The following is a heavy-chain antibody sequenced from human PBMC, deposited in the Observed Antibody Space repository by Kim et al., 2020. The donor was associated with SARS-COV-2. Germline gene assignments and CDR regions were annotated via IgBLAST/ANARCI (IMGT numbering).Heavy chain of an antibody. V-gene: IGHV4-34*01. CDR3: ARVGGSVLRRLDP. CDR2: INHSGST. Sequence: SETLSLTCAVYGGSFSGYYWSWIRQPPGKGLEWIGEINHSGSTNYNPSLKSRVTISVDTSKNQFSLKLSSVTAADTAVYYCARVGGSVLRRLDPWGQGTLVTVSS. CDR1: GGSFSGYY. D-gene: IGHD4-17*01. J-gene: IGHJ5*02.